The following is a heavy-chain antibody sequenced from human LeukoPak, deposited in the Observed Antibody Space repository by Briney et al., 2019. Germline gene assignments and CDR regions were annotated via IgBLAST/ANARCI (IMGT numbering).Heavy chain of an antibody. D-gene: IGHD2-8*01. CDR3: ARDAGPTATDY. J-gene: IGHJ4*02. CDR1: GGSFSGYY. CDR2: INHSGST. Sequence: SETLSLTCAVYGGSFSGYYWSWTRQPPGKGLEWIGEINHSGSTNYNPSLKSRVTISVDTSKNQFSLKLSSVTAADTAVYYCARDAGPTATDYWGQGTLVTVSS. V-gene: IGHV4-34*01.